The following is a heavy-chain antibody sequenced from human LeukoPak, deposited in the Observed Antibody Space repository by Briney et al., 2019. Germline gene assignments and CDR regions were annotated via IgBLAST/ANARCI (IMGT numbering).Heavy chain of an antibody. CDR3: ARHPVAVSRGANFDY. J-gene: IGHJ4*02. D-gene: IGHD6-19*01. V-gene: IGHV4-34*01. CDR1: GGSFSGYY. Sequence: SETLSLTCAVYGGSFSGYYWSWIRQPPGKGLEWIGSIYYSGSTYYNPSLRNRVTISVDTSMSQFSLNLTSVTAGETAVYYCARHPVAVSRGANFDYWGQGTLVTVSS. CDR2: IYYSGST.